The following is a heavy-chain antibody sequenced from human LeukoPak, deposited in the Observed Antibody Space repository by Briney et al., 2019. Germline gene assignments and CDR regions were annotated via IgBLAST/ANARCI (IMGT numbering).Heavy chain of an antibody. Sequence: PSETLSLTCTVSGGSISSYYWSWIRQPPGKGLEWIGYIYYSGSTYYNPSLKSRVTISVDTSKNQFSLKLSSVTAADTAVYYCARASRGATIPLFDYWGQGTLVTVSS. CDR3: ARASRGATIPLFDY. J-gene: IGHJ4*02. CDR2: IYYSGST. CDR1: GGSISSYY. D-gene: IGHD5-12*01. V-gene: IGHV4-59*12.